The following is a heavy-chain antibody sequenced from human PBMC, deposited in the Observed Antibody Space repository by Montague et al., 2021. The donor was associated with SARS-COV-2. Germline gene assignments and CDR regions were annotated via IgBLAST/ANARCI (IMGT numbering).Heavy chain of an antibody. Sequence: SRRLSCAASGFPFSSYSMNLVRQAPGKGLEWVSSISTSSSYIYYADSVKGRFTISRDNAKNSLYLQMNSLRAEDTAVYYCANLYSYGSWGQGTLVTVSS. V-gene: IGHV3-21*01. J-gene: IGHJ4*02. D-gene: IGHD5-18*01. CDR2: ISTSSSYI. CDR1: GFPFSSYS. CDR3: ANLYSYGS.